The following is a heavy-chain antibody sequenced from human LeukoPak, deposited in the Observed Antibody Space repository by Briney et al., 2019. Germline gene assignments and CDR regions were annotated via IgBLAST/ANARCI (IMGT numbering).Heavy chain of an antibody. D-gene: IGHD2/OR15-2a*01. CDR2: VYYSGTI. V-gene: IGHV4-59*13. CDR3: ARVWGLRRTLYYFPD. J-gene: IGHJ4*02. Sequence: PSETLSLTCSVSGGSISSYYLTWIRRPPGKGLEWIGYVYYSGTIDYNPSLKSRVTMSVDTSQNQFSLQLSSVTASDTALYYRARVWGLRRTLYYFPDWGQGTLVTVSS. CDR1: GGSISSYY.